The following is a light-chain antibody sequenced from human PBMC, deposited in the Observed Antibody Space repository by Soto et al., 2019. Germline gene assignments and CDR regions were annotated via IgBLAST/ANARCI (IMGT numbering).Light chain of an antibody. V-gene: IGKV3-20*01. Sequence: DIVLTQSPGTLSLSPGERATLSCRASQSVSSSVLAWYQQKPGQAPRLLIYGASNRATGITDRFSGSGSGTDFTLTISRLEPEDFAVYYCQQYVTSPWAFGQGTKVAIE. J-gene: IGKJ1*01. CDR1: QSVSSSV. CDR3: QQYVTSPWA. CDR2: GAS.